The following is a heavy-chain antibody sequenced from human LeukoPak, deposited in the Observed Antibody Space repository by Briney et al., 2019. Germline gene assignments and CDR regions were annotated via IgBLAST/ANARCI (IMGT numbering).Heavy chain of an antibody. CDR2: INHSGST. Sequence: MPSETLSLTCAVYGGSFGGYYWSWIRQPPGKGLEWIGEINHSGSTNYNPSLKSRVTISVDTSKNQFSLKLSSVTAADTAVYYCASMVVVAATIFDYWGQGTLVTVSS. V-gene: IGHV4-34*01. J-gene: IGHJ4*02. D-gene: IGHD2-15*01. CDR3: ASMVVVAATIFDY. CDR1: GGSFGGYY.